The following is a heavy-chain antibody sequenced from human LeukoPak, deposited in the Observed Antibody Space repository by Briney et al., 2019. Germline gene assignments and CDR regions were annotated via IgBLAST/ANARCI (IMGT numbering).Heavy chain of an antibody. V-gene: IGHV3-30*18. D-gene: IGHD2-2*01. CDR2: ISYDGSNK. CDR1: GFTFSSYG. Sequence: GGSLRLSCAASGFTFSSYGMHWVRQAPGKGLEWVAVISYDGSNKYYADPVKGRFTISRDNSKNTLYLQMNSLRAEDTAVYYCAKGAARIVVVPAAKYGMDVWGQGTTVTVSS. J-gene: IGHJ6*02. CDR3: AKGAARIVVVPAAKYGMDV.